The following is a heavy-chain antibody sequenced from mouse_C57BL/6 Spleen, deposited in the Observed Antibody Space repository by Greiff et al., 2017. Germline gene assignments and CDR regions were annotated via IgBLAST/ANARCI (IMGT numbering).Heavy chain of an antibody. CDR1: GYTFTDYY. J-gene: IGHJ2*01. D-gene: IGHD4-1*01. V-gene: IGHV1-26*01. CDR2: INPNDGGT. Sequence: EVQLQQSGPDLVQPGASVKISCTASGYTFTDYYMNWVNQSHGKSLEWIGDINPNDGGTSYNQTFKGKATLTVDKSSSTAYIELRSLTAEDAAVYYCAPNSDYWGQGTTLTVSS. CDR3: APNSDY.